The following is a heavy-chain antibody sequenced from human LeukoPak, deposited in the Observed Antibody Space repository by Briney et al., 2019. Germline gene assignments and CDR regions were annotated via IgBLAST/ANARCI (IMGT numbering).Heavy chain of an antibody. CDR2: IYPGDSDT. Sequence: GESLKISCKGSGYSFTSYWIGWVRQMPGKGLEWMGIIYPGDSDTRYSPSFQGQVTISADKSISTAYLQWSSLKASDTAMYYCARHGGLEWPEYYFDYWDQGTLVTVSS. V-gene: IGHV5-51*01. J-gene: IGHJ4*02. D-gene: IGHD3-3*01. CDR3: ARHGGLEWPEYYFDY. CDR1: GYSFTSYW.